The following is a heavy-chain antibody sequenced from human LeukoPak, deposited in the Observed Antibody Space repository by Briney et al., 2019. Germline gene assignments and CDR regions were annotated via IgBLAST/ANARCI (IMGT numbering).Heavy chain of an antibody. CDR2: IIPIFGTA. J-gene: IGHJ5*02. Sequence: EASVKLSCKASGRTFTSYAISWVRQAPGQGLEWMGGIIPIFGTANYAQKFQGRVTITTDESTSTAYMELSSLRSEDTAVYYCARTTYGYSYGYWFDLWGQGTLVTVSS. CDR1: GRTFTSYA. CDR3: ARTTYGYSYGYWFDL. V-gene: IGHV1-69*05. D-gene: IGHD5-18*01.